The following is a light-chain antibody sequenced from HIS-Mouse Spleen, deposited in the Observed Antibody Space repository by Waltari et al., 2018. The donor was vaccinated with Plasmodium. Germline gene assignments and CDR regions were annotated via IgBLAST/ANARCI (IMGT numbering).Light chain of an antibody. CDR1: AVPTKY. V-gene: IGLV3-10*01. CDR3: YSTDSSGNHRV. CDR2: EDS. Sequence: SSELTQPPSVSVSPGHTARITCPGDAVPTKYAYLYQQKSGQAPVLVIYEDSKRPSGSPERVSGSSSGTMATLTISGAQVEDEADYYCYSTDSSGNHRVFGGGTKLTVL. J-gene: IGLJ3*02.